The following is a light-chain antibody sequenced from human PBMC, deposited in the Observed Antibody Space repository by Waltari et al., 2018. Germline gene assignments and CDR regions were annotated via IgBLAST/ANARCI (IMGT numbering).Light chain of an antibody. CDR2: EVN. V-gene: IGLV2-23*02. CDR1: NNDIGSYHL. Sequence: QSALTQPASVSGSPGQSITISCPGTNNDIGSYHLVSWYQLHPGKAPKVIIFEVNKRPSGVSNRFSGSKSGNTASLTVSGLHPEDEADYYCCSYAGTPRVVFGGGTKLTVL. CDR3: CSYAGTPRVV. J-gene: IGLJ2*01.